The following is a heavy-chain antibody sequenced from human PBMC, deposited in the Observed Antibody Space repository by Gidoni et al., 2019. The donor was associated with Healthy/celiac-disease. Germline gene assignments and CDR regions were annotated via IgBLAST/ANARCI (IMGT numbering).Heavy chain of an antibody. J-gene: IGHJ3*02. CDR3: ARGSEGDAFDI. Sequence: QVQLQESGPGLVKPSETLSLTCTVSSGSISSYYWRWIRQPPGKGLEWIGDIYYSGSTNYSPSLKSRVTISVDTSKNQFSLKLSSVTAADTAVYYCARGSEGDAFDIWGQGTMVTVSS. CDR1: SGSISSYY. V-gene: IGHV4-59*01. CDR2: IYYSGST. D-gene: IGHD3-3*01.